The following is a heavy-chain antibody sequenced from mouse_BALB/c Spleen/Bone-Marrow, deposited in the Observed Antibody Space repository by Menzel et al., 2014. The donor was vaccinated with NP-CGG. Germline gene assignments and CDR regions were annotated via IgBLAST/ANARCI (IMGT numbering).Heavy chain of an antibody. V-gene: IGHV14-3*02. CDR1: GFNIKDIY. CDR2: IDPANGNI. D-gene: IGHD2-4*01. Sequence: VQLQQSGAELVKPGASVKLSCTASGFNIKDIYMHWVKQRPEQGLEWIGRIDPANGNIKYDPKFQGKATITADTSSNTACLQLSRLTSEDTAVYYCASYHYGYYFDYWGQGTTLTVSS. J-gene: IGHJ2*01. CDR3: ASYHYGYYFDY.